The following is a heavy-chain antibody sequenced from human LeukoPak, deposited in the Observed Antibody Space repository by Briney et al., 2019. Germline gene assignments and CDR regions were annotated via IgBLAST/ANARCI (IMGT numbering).Heavy chain of an antibody. CDR1: GYTFTSYY. J-gene: IGHJ4*02. CDR3: ASVDSSGYYYYY. Sequence: ASVKVSCKASGYTFTSYYMHWVRQATGQGLEWMGWMNPNSGNTGYAQKFQGRVTMTRNTSISTAYMELSSLRSEDTAVYYCASVDSSGYYYYYWGQGTLVTVSS. D-gene: IGHD3-22*01. V-gene: IGHV1-8*02. CDR2: MNPNSGNT.